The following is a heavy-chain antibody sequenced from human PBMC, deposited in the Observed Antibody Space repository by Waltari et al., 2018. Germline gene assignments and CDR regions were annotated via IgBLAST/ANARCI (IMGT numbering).Heavy chain of an antibody. D-gene: IGHD1-1*01. V-gene: IGHV3-66*02. J-gene: IGHJ6*02. CDR2: IYSGGST. Sequence: EVQLLESGGGLVQPGGSLRLSCAASGFTVSSNYMSWVRQAPGKGLEWVSVIYSGGSTYYADSVKGRFTISRDNSKNTLYLQMNSLRAEDTAVYYCARETRRYPVYYYYYGMDVWGQGTTVTVSS. CDR1: GFTVSSNY. CDR3: ARETRRYPVYYYYYGMDV.